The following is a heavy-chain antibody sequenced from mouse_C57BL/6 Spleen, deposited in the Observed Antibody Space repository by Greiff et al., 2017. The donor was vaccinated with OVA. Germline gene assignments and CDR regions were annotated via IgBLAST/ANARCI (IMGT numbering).Heavy chain of an antibody. Sequence: EVKVEESGGGLVQPGGSMKLSCVASGFTFSNYWMNWVRQSPEKGLEWVAQIRLKSDNYATHYAESVKGRFTISRDDSKSSVYLQMNNLRAEDTGIYYCTEDSSGYVGAMDYWGQGTSVTVSS. CDR1: GFTFSNYW. V-gene: IGHV6-3*01. J-gene: IGHJ4*01. D-gene: IGHD3-2*02. CDR3: TEDSSGYVGAMDY. CDR2: IRLKSDNYAT.